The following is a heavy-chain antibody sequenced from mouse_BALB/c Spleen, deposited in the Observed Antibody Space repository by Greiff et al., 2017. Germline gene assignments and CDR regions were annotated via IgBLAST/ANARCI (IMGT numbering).Heavy chain of an antibody. J-gene: IGHJ4*01. V-gene: IGHV1-20*02. CDR1: GYSFTGYF. D-gene: IGHD1-1*01. Sequence: VQLQQSGPELVKPGASVKISCKASGYSFTGYFMNWVMQSHGKSLEWIGRINPYNGDTFYNQKFKGKATLTVDKSSSTAHMELRSLASEDSAVYYCARGATVVAPGAMDYWGQGTSVTVSS. CDR3: ARGATVVAPGAMDY. CDR2: INPYNGDT.